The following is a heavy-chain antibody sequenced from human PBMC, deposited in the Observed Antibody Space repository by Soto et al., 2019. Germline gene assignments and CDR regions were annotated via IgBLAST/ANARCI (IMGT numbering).Heavy chain of an antibody. CDR2: INPSGGTT. J-gene: IGHJ6*02. V-gene: IGHV1-46*01. D-gene: IGHD3-22*01. CDR1: GYTFTSYH. CDR3: AREIVDQYFGMDV. Sequence: QVQLVQSGAEVKKPGASVKVSCKASGYTFTSYHMHWVRQAPGQGLEWMGVINPSGGTTTYAQRFQGRVTMTRDTSTSTVYMELSSLRSEDTAVYYCAREIVDQYFGMDVWGQGTTVTVSS.